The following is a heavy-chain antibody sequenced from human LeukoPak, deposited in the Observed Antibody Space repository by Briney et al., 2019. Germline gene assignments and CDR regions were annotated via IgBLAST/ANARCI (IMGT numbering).Heavy chain of an antibody. CDR2: IILILGIA. CDR3: ARDPPAYYDFWSGYRRSPDAFDI. D-gene: IGHD3-3*01. Sequence: SVKVSCKASGGTVGSYTISWVRQSPGQGLGCLGRIILILGIANYAQKFQCRVTITSDKSTTRACFALSSVRSEDTAVYYCARDPPAYYDFWSGYRRSPDAFDIWGQGTMVTVSS. V-gene: IGHV1-69*04. J-gene: IGHJ3*02. CDR1: GGTVGSYT.